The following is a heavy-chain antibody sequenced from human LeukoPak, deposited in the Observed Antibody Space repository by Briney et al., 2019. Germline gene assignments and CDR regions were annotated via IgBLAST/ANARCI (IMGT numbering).Heavy chain of an antibody. CDR2: IYTSGSA. CDR1: GGSISYNY. D-gene: IGHD6-19*01. V-gene: IGHV4-4*07. Sequence: SETLSLTYTVSGGSISYNYWSWIRQPAGKGLEWIGRIYTSGSANYNPSLRSRVTMSVDTSKNQFSLRLSSVTAADTAIYYCARDKAVAGLYYFDYWGQGTLVTVSS. J-gene: IGHJ4*02. CDR3: ARDKAVAGLYYFDY.